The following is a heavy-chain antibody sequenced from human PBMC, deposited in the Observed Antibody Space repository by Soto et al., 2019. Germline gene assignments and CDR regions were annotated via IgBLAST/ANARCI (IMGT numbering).Heavy chain of an antibody. CDR2: ITYDGSNK. J-gene: IGHJ4*02. CDR3: ARARAEYSSALLFDS. V-gene: IGHV3-30-3*01. Sequence: QVQLVESGGGVVQPGRSLRLSCAASGFTFSTYAMQWVRQAPGKGLEWVAIITYDGSNKYYADSVKGRFTISRDSSENTLYLQMNSLRAEDSAVYYCARARAEYSSALLFDSWGQGTLVTVSS. D-gene: IGHD6-19*01. CDR1: GFTFSTYA.